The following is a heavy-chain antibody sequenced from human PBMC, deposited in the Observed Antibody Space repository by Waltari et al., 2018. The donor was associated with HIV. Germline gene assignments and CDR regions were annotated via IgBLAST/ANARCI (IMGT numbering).Heavy chain of an antibody. CDR3: ARKVSSSSSKDDAFDI. Sequence: QVQLQESGPGLVKPSETLYLPCTVSGGSMSSYYWSWVRQPPGQKLEWIGYSYYSGSTRYNPSLQSRVTISVDRSKNLFSLRLTSVTAADTAVYYCARKVSSSSSKDDAFDIWGQGTMVTVSS. V-gene: IGHV4-59*01. J-gene: IGHJ3*02. CDR2: SYYSGST. D-gene: IGHD6-6*01. CDR1: GGSMSSYY.